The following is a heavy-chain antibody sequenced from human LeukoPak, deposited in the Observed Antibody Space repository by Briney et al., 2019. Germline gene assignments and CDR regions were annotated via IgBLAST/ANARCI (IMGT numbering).Heavy chain of an antibody. D-gene: IGHD6-19*01. CDR1: GFTFSSCS. V-gene: IGHV3-21*01. CDR2: ISSSSSYI. J-gene: IGHJ4*02. Sequence: GGSLRLSCAASGFTFSSCSMNWVRQAPGKGLEWVSSISSSSSYIYYADSVKGRFTISRDNAKNSLYLQMNSLRAEDTAVYYWAREEVAEQGYFDYWGQGTLVTVSS. CDR3: AREEVAEQGYFDY.